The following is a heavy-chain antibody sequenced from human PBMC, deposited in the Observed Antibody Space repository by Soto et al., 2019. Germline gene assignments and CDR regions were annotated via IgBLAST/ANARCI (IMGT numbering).Heavy chain of an antibody. CDR2: INRDGSVT. Sequence: PGGSLRLSCVASGFTFIDSWMTWVRQVPGKGLEWVANINRDGSVTNYVDSMGGRFTISRDNARSLVYLHMTSLRTEDTAIYHCVKESRSGGSWWGQGSLVTVS. D-gene: IGHD2-15*01. V-gene: IGHV3-7*01. J-gene: IGHJ4*02. CDR1: GFTFIDSW. CDR3: VKESRSGGSW.